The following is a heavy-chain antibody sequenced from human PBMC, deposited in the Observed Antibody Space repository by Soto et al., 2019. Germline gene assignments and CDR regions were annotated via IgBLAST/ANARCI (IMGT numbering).Heavy chain of an antibody. V-gene: IGHV4-39*01. Sequence: QLQLQASGPGLVKPSETLSLTCTVSGGSVSSSDYYWGWIRQPPGEGLEWIGNIYYSGSTYYNPSLKSRVTISVDMSKNQFSLKLISVTAADTAVYYCARRKGGSANVDYWGQGTLVTVSS. CDR2: IYYSGST. J-gene: IGHJ4*02. D-gene: IGHD3-16*01. CDR3: ARRKGGSANVDY. CDR1: GGSVSSSDYY.